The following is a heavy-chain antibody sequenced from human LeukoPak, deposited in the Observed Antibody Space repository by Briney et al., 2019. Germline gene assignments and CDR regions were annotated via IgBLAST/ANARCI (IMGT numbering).Heavy chain of an antibody. CDR1: GFIFSSYE. Sequence: PGGSLRLSCAASGFIFSSYEMNCVRQAPGKGLEWVSYISISGTTIYNADSEGRFTISRDNAKNSLYLQMNSLRAEDTAVYYCARGGSSGYNYNAFDIWGRGRMVTVSS. J-gene: IGHJ3*02. CDR2: ISISGTTI. V-gene: IGHV3-48*03. D-gene: IGHD3-22*01. CDR3: ARGGSSGYNYNAFDI.